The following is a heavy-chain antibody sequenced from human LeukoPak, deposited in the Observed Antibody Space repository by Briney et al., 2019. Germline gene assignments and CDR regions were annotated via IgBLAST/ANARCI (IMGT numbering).Heavy chain of an antibody. CDR2: INPSGGST. V-gene: IGHV1-46*01. D-gene: IGHD1-26*01. CDR3: ARSRTDRRELPFHYYYYYYMDV. Sequence: ASVKVSCKASGYTFTSYYMHWVRQAPGQGLEWMGIINPSGGSTSYAQKFQGRVTITADESTSTAYMELSSLRSEDTAVYYCARSRTDRRELPFHYYYYYYMDVWGKGTTVTVSS. CDR1: GYTFTSYY. J-gene: IGHJ6*03.